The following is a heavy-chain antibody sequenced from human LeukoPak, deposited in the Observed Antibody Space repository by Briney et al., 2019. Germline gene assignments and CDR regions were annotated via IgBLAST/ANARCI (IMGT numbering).Heavy chain of an antibody. J-gene: IGHJ5*02. D-gene: IGHD2-2*01. CDR1: GCSISSHY. V-gene: IGHV4-59*11. CDR2: IYYSRST. CDR3: ARDGEIVVVPAAMMRRNWFDP. Sequence: SETLSLTCTVSGCSISSHYWRWLRQPPGKGLVWIRYIYYSRSTSYNPPLKSRHTIPVDTPKNRFHLKVSSVTAADTGVYYCARDGEIVVVPAAMMRRNWFDPWGQGTLVTVSS.